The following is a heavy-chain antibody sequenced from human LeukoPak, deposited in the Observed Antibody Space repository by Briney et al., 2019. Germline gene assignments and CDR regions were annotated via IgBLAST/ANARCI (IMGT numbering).Heavy chain of an antibody. CDR2: IYGADYTT. CDR3: ARRPAGTRTFDY. V-gene: IGHV5-51*01. Sequence: GESLKISCKGSGYSFTSYWIGGVRQMPGKGLEWMGVIYGADYTTIYSPPFHGQITISADKSISTAYLQWTSLKASDTAMYYCARRPAGTRTFDYWGQGALVTVSS. D-gene: IGHD1-7*01. J-gene: IGHJ4*02. CDR1: GYSFTSYW.